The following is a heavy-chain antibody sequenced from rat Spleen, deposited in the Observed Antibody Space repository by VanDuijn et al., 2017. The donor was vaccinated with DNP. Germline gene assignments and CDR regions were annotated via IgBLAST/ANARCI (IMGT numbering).Heavy chain of an antibody. Sequence: QVQVKESGHGLVQLSQTLYLTCTVSGFSLTSLTVSWVRQPPGKGLEWIAAMSSGGSTYYNSVLKSRLSISRDTSKSQVFLKMNSLQTEDTAMYFCARWSDYWGQGVMVTVSS. CDR2: MSSGGST. V-gene: IGHV2-6*01. CDR3: ARWSDY. CDR1: GFSLTSLT. J-gene: IGHJ2*01.